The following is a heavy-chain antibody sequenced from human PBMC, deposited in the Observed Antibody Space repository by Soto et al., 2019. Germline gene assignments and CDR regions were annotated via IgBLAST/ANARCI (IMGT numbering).Heavy chain of an antibody. Sequence: SETLSLTCTVSGGSISSSSYYWSWIRQPPGKGLEWIGEINHSGSTNYNPSLKSRVTISVDTSKNQFSLKLSSVTAADTAVYYCARGDIVVVVAATRASYYYYGMDVWGQGTTVTVSS. D-gene: IGHD2-15*01. J-gene: IGHJ6*02. CDR1: GGSISSSSYY. V-gene: IGHV4-39*07. CDR3: ARGDIVVVVAATRASYYYYGMDV. CDR2: INHSGST.